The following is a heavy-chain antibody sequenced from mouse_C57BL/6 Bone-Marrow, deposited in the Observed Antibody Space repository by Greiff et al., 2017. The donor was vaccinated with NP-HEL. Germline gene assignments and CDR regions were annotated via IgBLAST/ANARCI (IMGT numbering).Heavy chain of an antibody. CDR1: GYTFTDYY. CDR3: ARRDYGSSYVDWYFDV. J-gene: IGHJ1*03. Sequence: VQLQQSGPELVKPGASVKISCKASGYTFTDYYMNWVKQSHGKSLEWIGDINPNNGGTSYNQKFKGKATLTVDKSSSTAYMELRSLTSEDSAVYYCARRDYGSSYVDWYFDVWGTGTTVTVSS. D-gene: IGHD1-1*01. CDR2: INPNNGGT. V-gene: IGHV1-26*01.